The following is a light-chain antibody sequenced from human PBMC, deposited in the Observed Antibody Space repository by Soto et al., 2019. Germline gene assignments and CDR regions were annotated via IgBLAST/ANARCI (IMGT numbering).Light chain of an antibody. Sequence: QSVLTQPPSVSGAPGQRVTISCTGSNSNIGAGYDVHWYQQLPGTAPKLLSYGNSNRPSGVPDRFSGSKSGTSASLAITGLQAEDEADYYCQSYDSSLSADVFGTGTKLTVL. CDR2: GNS. J-gene: IGLJ1*01. V-gene: IGLV1-40*01. CDR3: QSYDSSLSADV. CDR1: NSNIGAGYD.